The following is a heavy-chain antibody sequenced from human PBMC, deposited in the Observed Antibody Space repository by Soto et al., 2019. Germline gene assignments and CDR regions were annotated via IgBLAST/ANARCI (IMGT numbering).Heavy chain of an antibody. CDR3: ARGGSNDWQVAFDI. CDR1: GGSFSTYY. V-gene: IGHV4-34*01. CDR2: INHNGNN. Sequence: KASETLSLPCFVSGGSFSTYYYSWIRQSPGKGLEWIGEINHNGNNNYSPYLKSRVTMSLDTSKNQFSLKLTSVTAADTAVYYCARGGSNDWQVAFDIWGQGTMVTVSS. J-gene: IGHJ3*02. D-gene: IGHD3-9*01.